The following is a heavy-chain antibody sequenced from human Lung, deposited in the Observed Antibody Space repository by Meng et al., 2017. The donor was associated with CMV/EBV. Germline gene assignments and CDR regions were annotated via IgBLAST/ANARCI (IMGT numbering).Heavy chain of an antibody. V-gene: IGHV4-34*01. Sequence: LRLSCAVYGGSFSGYYWSWIRQPPGKGLEWIGEINHSGSTNYNPSLKSRVTISVDTSKNQFSLKLSSVTAADTAVYYCAGEQGDFWGQGTLVTVSS. CDR1: GGSFSGYY. J-gene: IGHJ4*02. CDR2: INHSGST. CDR3: AGEQGDF.